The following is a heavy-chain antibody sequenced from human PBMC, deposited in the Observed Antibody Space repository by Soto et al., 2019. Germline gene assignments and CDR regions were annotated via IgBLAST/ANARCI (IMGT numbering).Heavy chain of an antibody. Sequence: QVQLVESGGGVVQPGRSLRLSCAASGFTFSSYGMHWVRQAPGKGLEWVAGISYDGSNKYYADSVKGRFTTSRDNSTNTLYLQMNSLRAEATAVYYCAKDHGEYSSSSGWFDPWGQGTLVTVSS. V-gene: IGHV3-30*18. CDR3: AKDHGEYSSSSGWFDP. D-gene: IGHD6-6*01. CDR1: GFTFSSYG. J-gene: IGHJ5*02. CDR2: ISYDGSNK.